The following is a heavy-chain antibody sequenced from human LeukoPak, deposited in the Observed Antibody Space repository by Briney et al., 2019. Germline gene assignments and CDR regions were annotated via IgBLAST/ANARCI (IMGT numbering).Heavy chain of an antibody. V-gene: IGHV3-48*02. D-gene: IGHD6-6*01. CDR2: LSSSSGAI. J-gene: IGHJ4*02. CDR1: GFTFSNYN. CDR3: AREYSSSPRHFDY. Sequence: SGGSLRLSCTASGFTFSNYNMNWVRQAPGKGLEWVSYLSSSSGAIYYADSVKGRFTISRDNAKNSLYLQMNSLRDEDTAVYYRAREYSSSPRHFDYWGQGTLVTVSS.